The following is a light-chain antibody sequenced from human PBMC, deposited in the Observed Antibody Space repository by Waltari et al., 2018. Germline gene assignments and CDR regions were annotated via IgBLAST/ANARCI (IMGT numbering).Light chain of an antibody. Sequence: DIQMTKSPSTLSASVGDKVTVTCRASQSIDNWLAWYQQKPGKAPKLLIHKASILKSGVPLRFSGSGSGTEFTLTISSLQPDDFATYYCQQYSTYYDFGQGTKLEMK. V-gene: IGKV1-5*03. CDR1: QSIDNW. CDR2: KAS. CDR3: QQYSTYYD. J-gene: IGKJ2*01.